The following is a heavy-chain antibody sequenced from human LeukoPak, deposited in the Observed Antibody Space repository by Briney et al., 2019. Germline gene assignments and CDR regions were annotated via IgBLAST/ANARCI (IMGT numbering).Heavy chain of an antibody. Sequence: GGPRRLSCVVSGFTFTDKNRGWTRRAPGRGRHWVSYISGSSRYINYADSVKGRFTISRDNAKNSLYLQMSSLSAEDTAVYYCTTGSQIREVAYWGQGTLVTVSS. D-gene: IGHD2-15*01. CDR1: GFTFTDKN. CDR3: TTGSQIREVAY. V-gene: IGHV3-11*03. J-gene: IGHJ4*02. CDR2: ISGSSRYI.